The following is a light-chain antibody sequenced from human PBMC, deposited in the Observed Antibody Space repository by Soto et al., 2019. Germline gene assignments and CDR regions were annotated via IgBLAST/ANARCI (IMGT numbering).Light chain of an antibody. V-gene: IGLV2-14*01. CDR2: DVS. CDR1: NSDVGGYNY. Sequence: QSALAQPASVSGSPGQSITISCTGTNSDVGGYNYVSWYQQHPGKAPRLLIYDVSNRPSGVSDRFSGSKSGNTASLSISGLRAEGEAHYYCNSYTSYNTQWLFGGGTQLTVL. J-gene: IGLJ2*01. CDR3: NSYTSYNTQWL.